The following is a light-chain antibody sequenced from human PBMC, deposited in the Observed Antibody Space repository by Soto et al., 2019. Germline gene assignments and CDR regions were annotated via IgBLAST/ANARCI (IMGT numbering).Light chain of an antibody. CDR2: EVS. Sequence: QSVLTQPASVSGSPGQSITISCTGTNSDVGDYDYVSWYQQHPGKAPKLIIYEVSNRPSGVSNRFSGSKSGNTASLTVSGLQAEEGADYYCSSYTNSNTLVFGTGTKVTVL. CDR1: NSDVGDYDY. CDR3: SSYTNSNTLV. J-gene: IGLJ1*01. V-gene: IGLV2-14*01.